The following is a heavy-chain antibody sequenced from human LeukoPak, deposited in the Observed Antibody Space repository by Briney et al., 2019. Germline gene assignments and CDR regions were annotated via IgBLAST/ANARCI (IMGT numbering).Heavy chain of an antibody. CDR3: ATLHWAASNSVWLDLTDY. CDR1: GGTFSRYT. J-gene: IGHJ4*02. V-gene: IGHV1-69*13. CDR2: IIPIFGTA. D-gene: IGHD6-19*01. Sequence: SVKVSCKASGGTFSRYTISWVRQAPGQGLEWMGGIIPIFGTANYAQKFQGRVTITADESTSTAYMELSSLRSEDTAVYYCATLHWAASNSVWLDLTDYWGQGTLVTVSS.